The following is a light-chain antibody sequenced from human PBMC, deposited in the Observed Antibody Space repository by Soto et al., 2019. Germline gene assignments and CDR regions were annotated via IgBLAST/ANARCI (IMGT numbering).Light chain of an antibody. V-gene: IGKV1-9*01. J-gene: IGKJ5*01. CDR3: QQLAGYPIT. Sequence: DVHLTQSPSFLSASVGDRVTITCRASQGISSYLAWYQQKPGKVPSLLIHAASTLQSGVPSRFSGHSSWTGIHLTLRRPQPEDFATYYCQQLAGYPITFGQGTRLEI. CDR2: AAS. CDR1: QGISSY.